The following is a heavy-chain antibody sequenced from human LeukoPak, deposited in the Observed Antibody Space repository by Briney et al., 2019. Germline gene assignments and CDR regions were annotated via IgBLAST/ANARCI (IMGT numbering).Heavy chain of an antibody. J-gene: IGHJ4*02. Sequence: AASVKVSCKASGYTFTSYGISWVRQAPGQGLEWMGWISTFNGNTNYAQKLQGRVTMTTDTSTRTAYMELRSLSSDDTAVYYCATSLLPAPLYYWDQGTLVTVSS. CDR3: ATSLLPAPLYY. D-gene: IGHD3-10*01. CDR2: ISTFNGNT. V-gene: IGHV1-18*01. CDR1: GYTFTSYG.